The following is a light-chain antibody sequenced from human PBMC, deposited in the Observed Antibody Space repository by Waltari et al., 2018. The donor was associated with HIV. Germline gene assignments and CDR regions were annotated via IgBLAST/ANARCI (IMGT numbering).Light chain of an antibody. CDR3: AAWDDSLRGVV. Sequence: QSVLTQPPSASGTPGQRVPISCSGSSSNIGSNYVHWYQPLPGTTPKLLIYRNNQRPAGVPDRFSGSKSGTSASLAISGLRSEHEADYYCAAWDDSLRGVVFGGGTKLTVL. CDR1: SSNIGSNY. J-gene: IGLJ2*01. V-gene: IGLV1-47*01. CDR2: RNN.